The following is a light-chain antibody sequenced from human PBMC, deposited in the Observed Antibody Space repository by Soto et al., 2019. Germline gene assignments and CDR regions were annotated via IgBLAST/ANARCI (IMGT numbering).Light chain of an antibody. Sequence: QSVLTQPPSASGTPGQRVTISCSGSSSNIGSNSVNWYQKFPATAPKLLIYGNTQRPSGVPDRFSGSKPGTSASLAISGLHSEDEADYYCAAWDDNLNGVVFGGGTKLTVL. V-gene: IGLV1-44*01. J-gene: IGLJ3*02. CDR3: AAWDDNLNGVV. CDR2: GNT. CDR1: SSNIGSNS.